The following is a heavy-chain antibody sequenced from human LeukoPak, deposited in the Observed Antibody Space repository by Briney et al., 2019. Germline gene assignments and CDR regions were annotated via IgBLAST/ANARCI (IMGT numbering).Heavy chain of an antibody. CDR2: ISSSSSTI. CDR1: GFTFSSYS. V-gene: IGHV3-48*01. Sequence: PGGSLRLSCAASGFTFSSYSMNWVRQAQGRGLDWVSYISSSSSTIYYADSVKGRFTISRDNAKNSLYLQMNRLRAEDTAVYYCARDLSYGYVLSYYFDYWGQGTLVTVSS. CDR3: ARDLSYGYVLSYYFDY. D-gene: IGHD5-18*01. J-gene: IGHJ4*02.